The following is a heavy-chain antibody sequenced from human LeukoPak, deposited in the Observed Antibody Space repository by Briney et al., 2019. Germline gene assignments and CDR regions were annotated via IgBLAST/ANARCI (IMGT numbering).Heavy chain of an antibody. CDR1: GFTFSSYA. CDR3: AKFRLIAVADHYFDY. D-gene: IGHD6-19*01. Sequence: GGSLRLSCAASGFTFSSYAMSWVRQAPGKGLEWVSAIRGSGGSTYYADSVKGRFTISRDNSKNTLYLQMNSLRAEDTAVYYCAKFRLIAVADHYFDYWGQGTLVTVSS. CDR2: IRGSGGST. J-gene: IGHJ4*02. V-gene: IGHV3-23*01.